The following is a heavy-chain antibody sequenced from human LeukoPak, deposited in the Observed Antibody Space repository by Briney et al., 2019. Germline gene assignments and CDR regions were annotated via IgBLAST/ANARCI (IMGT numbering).Heavy chain of an antibody. D-gene: IGHD3-3*01. CDR2: IIPIFGTA. Sequence: ASVKVSCKASGGTFSSYAISWVRQAPGQGLEWMGGIIPIFGTANYAQKFQGRVTITTDESTSTVYMELSSLRSEDTAVYYCARDRHTIFGVVPWGAFDIWGQGTMVTVSS. J-gene: IGHJ3*02. V-gene: IGHV1-69*05. CDR3: ARDRHTIFGVVPWGAFDI. CDR1: GGTFSSYA.